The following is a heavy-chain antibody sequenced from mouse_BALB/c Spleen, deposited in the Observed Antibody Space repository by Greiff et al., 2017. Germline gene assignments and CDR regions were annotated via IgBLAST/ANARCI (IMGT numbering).Heavy chain of an antibody. V-gene: IGHV3-6*02. D-gene: IGHD2-3*01. Sequence: EVKLMESGPGLVKPSQSLSLTCSVTGYSITSGYYWNWIRQFPGNKLEWMGYISYDGSNNYNPSLKNRISITRDTSKNQFFLKLNSVTTEDTATYYCAKVPLYDGYYFWGQGTLVTVSA. J-gene: IGHJ3*01. CDR2: ISYDGSN. CDR1: GYSITSGYY. CDR3: AKVPLYDGYYF.